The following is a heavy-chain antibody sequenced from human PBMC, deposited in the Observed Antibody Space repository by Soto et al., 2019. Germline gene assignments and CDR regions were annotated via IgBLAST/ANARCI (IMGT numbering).Heavy chain of an antibody. CDR3: AREGALKPFSS. V-gene: IGHV3-74*01. CDR1: GFIFKMYW. CDR2: IYNDGTYS. Sequence: PGGSLRLSCAASGFIFKMYWMHWVRQSPGKGLVWISRIYNDGTYSDYADSVKGRFTISRDNAKNSVYLQMDSLRVEDTAVHYCAREGALKPFSSWGQGALVTVSS. J-gene: IGHJ5*02.